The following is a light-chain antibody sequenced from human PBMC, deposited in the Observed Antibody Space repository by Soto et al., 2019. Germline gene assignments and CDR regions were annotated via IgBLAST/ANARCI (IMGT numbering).Light chain of an antibody. Sequence: QSALTQPASVSGSPGQSITISCTGTSSDVGGYNYVSWYQQHPGKAPKLMIHDVSHRPSGISNRFSGSKSGNTASLTISGLQSEDEADYYCSAYSSSTPVIFGGGTKLTVL. V-gene: IGLV2-14*03. J-gene: IGLJ2*01. CDR1: SSDVGGYNY. CDR2: DVS. CDR3: SAYSSSTPVI.